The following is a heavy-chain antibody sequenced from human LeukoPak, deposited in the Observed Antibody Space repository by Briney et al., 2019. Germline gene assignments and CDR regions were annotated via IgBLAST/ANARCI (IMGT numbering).Heavy chain of an antibody. CDR1: GFTFSSYA. J-gene: IGHJ4*02. CDR2: IYYSGST. CDR3: ARRGIAAAGTLNYFDY. D-gene: IGHD6-13*01. V-gene: IGHV4-39*01. Sequence: GSLRLSCAASGFTFSSYAMSWIRQPPGKGLEWIGSIYYSGSTYYSPSLKSRVTISVDTSKNQFSLKLSSVTAADTAVYYCARRGIAAAGTLNYFDYWGQGTLVTVSS.